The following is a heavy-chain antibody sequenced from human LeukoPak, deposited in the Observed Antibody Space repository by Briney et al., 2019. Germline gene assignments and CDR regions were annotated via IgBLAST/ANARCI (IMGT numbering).Heavy chain of an antibody. CDR3: ARHSGWAFDY. D-gene: IGHD6-19*01. CDR1: GFTFSSYA. Sequence: GSLRLSCAASGFTFSSYAMSWVRQAPGKGLEWIGSIYYSGSTYYNPSLKSRVTISVDTSKNQFSLKLSSVTAADTAVYYCARHSGWAFDYWGQGTLVTVSS. J-gene: IGHJ4*02. V-gene: IGHV4-39*01. CDR2: IYYSGST.